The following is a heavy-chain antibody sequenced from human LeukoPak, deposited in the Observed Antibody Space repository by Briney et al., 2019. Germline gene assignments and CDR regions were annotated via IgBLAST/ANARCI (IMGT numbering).Heavy chain of an antibody. D-gene: IGHD6-13*01. CDR3: ASSRVNLAAAGTLFGI. J-gene: IGHJ4*02. CDR1: GFTFSSYA. CDR2: ISSNGGST. Sequence: GGSLRLSCAASGFTFSSYAMHWVCQAPGKGLEYVSAISSNGGSTYYANSVKGRFTISRDNSKNTLYLQMGSLRAEDMAVYYCASSRVNLAAAGTLFGIWGQGTLVTVSS. V-gene: IGHV3-64*01.